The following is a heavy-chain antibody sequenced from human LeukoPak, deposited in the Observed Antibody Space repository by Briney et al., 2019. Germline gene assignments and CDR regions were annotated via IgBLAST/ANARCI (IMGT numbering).Heavy chain of an antibody. V-gene: IGHV3-30*04. D-gene: IGHD6-19*01. CDR2: ISYDGSNK. J-gene: IGHJ1*01. Sequence: GGSLRLSCAASGFTFSSYAMHWVRQAPGKGLEWVAVISYDGSNKYYADSVKGRFTISRDNSKNTLYLQMNSLRAEDTAVYYCAKGRSVAGTWLEYFQHWGQGTLVTVSS. CDR1: GFTFSSYA. CDR3: AKGRSVAGTWLEYFQH.